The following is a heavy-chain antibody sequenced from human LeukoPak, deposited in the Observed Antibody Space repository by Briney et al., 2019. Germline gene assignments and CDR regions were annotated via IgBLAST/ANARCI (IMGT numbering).Heavy chain of an antibody. J-gene: IGHJ5*02. CDR3: AREGAILTYDTLNWFDP. Sequence: PSETLSLTCAVSGFSISSCNWWWGVRQPPGEGLEWIGEIYHSGSTSYNPSLKSRFTISVDKSKNQFSLKLSSVTAAETAVYYCAREGAILTYDTLNWFDPWGQGTLVTVSS. D-gene: IGHD3-9*01. CDR1: GFSISSCNW. V-gene: IGHV4-4*02. CDR2: IYHSGST.